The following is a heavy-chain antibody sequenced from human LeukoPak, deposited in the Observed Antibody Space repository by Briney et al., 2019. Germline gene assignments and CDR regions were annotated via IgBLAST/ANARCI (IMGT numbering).Heavy chain of an antibody. CDR1: GFPFSSYA. CDR2: STGSGGTT. V-gene: IGHV3-23*01. J-gene: IGHJ4*02. D-gene: IGHD2-21*01. CDR3: ARSNQFVALDY. Sequence: PGGSLRLSCAASGFPFSSYAMTWVRQAPGRGLEWVSASTGSGGTTYYADSVMGRFTISRDNSKNTLYLQMNSLRAEDTAVYYCARSNQFVALDYWGQGTLVTVSS.